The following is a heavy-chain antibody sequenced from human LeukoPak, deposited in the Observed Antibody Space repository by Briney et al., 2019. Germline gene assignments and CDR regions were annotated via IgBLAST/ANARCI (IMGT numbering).Heavy chain of an antibody. CDR1: GGSISSSSYY. CDR2: IYYSGST. Sequence: SETLSLTCTVSGGSISSSSYYWGWIRQPPGKGLEWIGSIYYSGSTYYNPSLKSRVTISVDTSKNQFSLKLSSVTAADTAVYYCARDSKGYSYGYPGGVDCWGQGTLVTVSS. CDR3: ARDSKGYSYGYPGGVDC. V-gene: IGHV4-39*07. D-gene: IGHD5-18*01. J-gene: IGHJ4*02.